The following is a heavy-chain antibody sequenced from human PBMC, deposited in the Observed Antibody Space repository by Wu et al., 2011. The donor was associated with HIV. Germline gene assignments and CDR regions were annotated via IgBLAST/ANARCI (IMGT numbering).Heavy chain of an antibody. V-gene: IGHV1-2*02. J-gene: IGHJ3*02. CDR1: GYSFTDYY. CDR2: ISPNNGGT. CDR3: ARRQGDQTGWALDI. Sequence: QVQLVQSGAEVKKPGASVKVSCKASGYSFTDYYIHWVRQAPGQGLEWMGWISPNNGGTTSAHKFQGRITMTRDTSISTAYMELNSLTSDDTALYYCARRQGDQTGWALDIWGQGTMVTVSS. D-gene: IGHD3-16*01.